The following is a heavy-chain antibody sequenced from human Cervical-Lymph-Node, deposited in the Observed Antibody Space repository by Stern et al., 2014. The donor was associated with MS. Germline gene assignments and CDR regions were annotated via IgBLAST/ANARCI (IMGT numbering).Heavy chain of an antibody. V-gene: IGHV4-30-4*01. J-gene: IGHJ4*02. CDR2: ISYSGST. Sequence: QLQLQESGPGLVKPSQTLSLTCTVSGGSISSGDDYLSWIRQPPGKGLDWIGFISYSGSTKYNPSLRSRVAISMDTSKRQFSLNLTSVTAADTAVYYCARGGIFDYWGQGILVTISS. CDR3: ARGGIFDY. CDR1: GGSISSGDDY.